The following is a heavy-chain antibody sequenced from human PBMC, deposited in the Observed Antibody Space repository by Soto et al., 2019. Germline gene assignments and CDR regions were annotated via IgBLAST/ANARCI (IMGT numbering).Heavy chain of an antibody. V-gene: IGHV3-23*01. CDR3: AKPPYCSSTSCYAEKPHFDY. CDR2: ISGSGGST. D-gene: IGHD2-2*01. CDR1: GFTFSSYA. J-gene: IGHJ4*02. Sequence: EVQLLESGGGLVQPGGSLRLSCAASGFTFSSYAMSWVRQAPGKGLEWVSAISGSGGSTYYADSVKGRFTISRDNSKNTLYLQMNSLRAEDTAVYYCAKPPYCSSTSCYAEKPHFDYWGQGTLVTVSS.